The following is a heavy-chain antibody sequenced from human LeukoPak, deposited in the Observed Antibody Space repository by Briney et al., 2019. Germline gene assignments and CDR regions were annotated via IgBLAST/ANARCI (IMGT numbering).Heavy chain of an antibody. J-gene: IGHJ4*02. V-gene: IGHV4-61*02. CDR3: AKGTVTTDRYYFDY. CDR2: IHTSGGT. CDR1: GGSISSGSYY. D-gene: IGHD4-17*01. Sequence: SQTLSLTCTVSGGSISSGSYYWSWIRQPAGKGPERIGRIHTSGGTNYNPSLKSRVTISVDTSKNQFSLNLSSVTAADTAVYYCAKGTVTTDRYYFDYWGQGTLVTVSS.